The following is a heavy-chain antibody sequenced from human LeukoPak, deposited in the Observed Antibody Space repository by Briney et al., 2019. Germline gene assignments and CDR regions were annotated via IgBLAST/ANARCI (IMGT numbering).Heavy chain of an antibody. Sequence: ASVKVSCKASGYSFTSYSIHWVRQAPGQGLEWMGIINPSAGSTGHAQKFQGRVTMTRDMSTSTVYMELSSLRSEDTAVYYCARGHGSGYTNWFDPWGQGTLVTVSS. CDR1: GYSFTSYS. V-gene: IGHV1-46*01. CDR3: ARGHGSGYTNWFDP. CDR2: INPSAGST. J-gene: IGHJ5*02. D-gene: IGHD3-10*01.